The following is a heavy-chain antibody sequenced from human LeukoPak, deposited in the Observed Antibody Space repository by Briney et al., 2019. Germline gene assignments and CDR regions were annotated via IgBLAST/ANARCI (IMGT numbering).Heavy chain of an antibody. CDR2: IIPIFGTA. CDR3: ARDCGGDPGCAFDI. CDR1: GGTFSSYA. J-gene: IGHJ3*02. D-gene: IGHD2-21*01. V-gene: IGHV1-69*13. Sequence: VASVKVPCKASGGTFSSYAISWVRQAPGQGLEWMGGIIPIFGTANYAQKFQGRVTITADESTSTAYMELSSLRSEDTAVYYCARDCGGDPGCAFDIWGQGTMVTVSS.